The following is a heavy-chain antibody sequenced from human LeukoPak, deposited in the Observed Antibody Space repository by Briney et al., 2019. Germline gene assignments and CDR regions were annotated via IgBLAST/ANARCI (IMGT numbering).Heavy chain of an antibody. CDR2: ISYDGSNK. Sequence: GRSLRLSCAASGLTFSSYAMHWVRQAPGKGLEWVAVISYDGSNKYYADSVKGRFTISRDNSKNTLYLQMNSLRAEDTAVYYCARDGDYQGTGLGTDYWGQGTLVTVSS. J-gene: IGHJ4*02. V-gene: IGHV3-30-3*01. CDR1: GLTFSSYA. CDR3: ARDGDYQGTGLGTDY. D-gene: IGHD4-17*01.